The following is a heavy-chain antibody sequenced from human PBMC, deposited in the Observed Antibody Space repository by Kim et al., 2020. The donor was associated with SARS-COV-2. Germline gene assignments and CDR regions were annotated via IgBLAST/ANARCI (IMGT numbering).Heavy chain of an antibody. CDR3: ARLYYDILTGALYGMDV. J-gene: IGHJ6*02. CDR1: GYTFTSYD. D-gene: IGHD3-9*01. CDR2: MNPNSGNP. V-gene: IGHV1-8*01. Sequence: ASVKVSCKASGYTFTSYDINWVRQATGQGLEWMGWMNPNSGNPGYAQKFQGRVTMTRNTSISTAYMELSSLRSEDTAVYYCARLYYDILTGALYGMDVWGQGTTVTVSS.